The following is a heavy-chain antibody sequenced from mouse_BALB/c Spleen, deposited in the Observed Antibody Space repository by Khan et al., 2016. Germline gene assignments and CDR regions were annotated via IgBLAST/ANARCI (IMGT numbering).Heavy chain of an antibody. D-gene: IGHD2-10*02. CDR1: GYTFTDYS. V-gene: IGHV9-2-1*01. J-gene: IGHJ2*01. Sequence: QIQLVQSGPELKKPGETVKISCKASGYTFTDYSMHWVKQAPGKGLKWMGWINTETGEPTYADDFKGRFAFSLETSASTAYLQINNLKNEDTATYFCAPYGNYVGYFDYWGQGTTLTVSS. CDR2: INTETGEP. CDR3: APYGNYVGYFDY.